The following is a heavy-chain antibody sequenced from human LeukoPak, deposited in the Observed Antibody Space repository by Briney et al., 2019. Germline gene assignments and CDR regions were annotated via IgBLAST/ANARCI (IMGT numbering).Heavy chain of an antibody. CDR2: ISGSGGSA. Sequence: GGSLRLSRAASGFTFSSYAMSWVRQAPGKGLEWVSAISGSGGSAYYADSVKGRFTISRDNSKNTLYLQMNSLRAEDTAVYYCAKNVLLWFGEFRGQGTLVTVSS. J-gene: IGHJ4*02. V-gene: IGHV3-23*01. CDR3: AKNVLLWFGEF. CDR1: GFTFSSYA. D-gene: IGHD3-10*01.